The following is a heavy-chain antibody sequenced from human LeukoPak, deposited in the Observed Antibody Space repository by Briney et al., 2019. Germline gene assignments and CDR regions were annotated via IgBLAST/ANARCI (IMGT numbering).Heavy chain of an antibody. D-gene: IGHD3-22*01. Sequence: GGSLRLSCAASGFTFSSYAMSWVRQAPGKGLEWVSAISGSGGSTYYADSVKGRFTISRDNSKNTLYLQMNSLRAEDTAVYYCAKFSHLLVVVITNFDYRGQGTLVTVSS. CDR1: GFTFSSYA. CDR2: ISGSGGST. J-gene: IGHJ4*02. V-gene: IGHV3-23*01. CDR3: AKFSHLLVVVITNFDY.